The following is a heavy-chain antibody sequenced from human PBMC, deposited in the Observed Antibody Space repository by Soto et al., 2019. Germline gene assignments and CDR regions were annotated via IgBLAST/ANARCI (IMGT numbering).Heavy chain of an antibody. Sequence: QVQLVESGGGVVQPGRSLRLSCAASGFTFSSYGMHWVRQAPGKGLEWVAVISYDGSNKYYADSVKGRFTISRDNSKNTMYLQMNSVRAEDTAVYYWAKDSPWFDPWGQGTLVTVSS. V-gene: IGHV3-30*18. CDR2: ISYDGSNK. J-gene: IGHJ5*02. CDR1: GFTFSSYG. CDR3: AKDSPWFDP.